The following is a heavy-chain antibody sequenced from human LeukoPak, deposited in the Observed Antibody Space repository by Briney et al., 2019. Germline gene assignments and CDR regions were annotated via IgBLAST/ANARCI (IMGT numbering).Heavy chain of an antibody. V-gene: IGHV4-39*01. CDR3: ARQSDYGFDY. Sequence: PSETLSLTCTVSSGSISSNSYYWGWIRQPPGKGLEWIASFYFSRSTSHNPSLNSRFTIYVHTSTNQVSLILNAVTAADTAVYYGARQSDYGFDYWGQGTLVTVSS. CDR1: SGSISSNSYY. D-gene: IGHD4-17*01. CDR2: FYFSRST. J-gene: IGHJ4*02.